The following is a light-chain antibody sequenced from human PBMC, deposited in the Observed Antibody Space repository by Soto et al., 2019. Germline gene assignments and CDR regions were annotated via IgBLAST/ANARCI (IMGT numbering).Light chain of an antibody. CDR3: QQAKSFPLT. Sequence: DIQMTQSPSSVSASVGDRVIITCRASQAISTWLAWYQQKPGEAPKLLFSTASTLQSGVPSRFSGSGSGTDFTLIISSLQPEDSATYYCQQAKSFPLTFGPGTKVDIK. V-gene: IGKV1-12*01. CDR1: QAISTW. CDR2: TAS. J-gene: IGKJ3*01.